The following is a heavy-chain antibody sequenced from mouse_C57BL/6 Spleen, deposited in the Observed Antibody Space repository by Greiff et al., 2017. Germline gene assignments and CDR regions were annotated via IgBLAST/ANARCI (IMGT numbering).Heavy chain of an antibody. J-gene: IGHJ4*01. V-gene: IGHV1-9*01. CDR3: ARRGLYYGNYEGGAMDY. Sequence: QVQLQQSGAELMKPGASVKLSCKATGYTFTGYWIEWVKQRPGHGLEWIGEILPGSGSTNYNEKFKGKATFTADTSSNTAYMQLSSLTTEDSAIYYCARRGLYYGNYEGGAMDYWGQGTSVTVSS. CDR1: GYTFTGYW. D-gene: IGHD2-1*01. CDR2: ILPGSGST.